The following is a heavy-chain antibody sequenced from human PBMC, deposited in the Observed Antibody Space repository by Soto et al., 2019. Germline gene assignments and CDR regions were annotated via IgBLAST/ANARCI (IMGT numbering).Heavy chain of an antibody. CDR1: GXTFSSYS. CDR2: ISYDGSNK. V-gene: IGHV3-30-3*01. CDR3: ARDWTYGAAAGTSGFDP. Sequence: GSLRLSCAASGXTFSSYSMHWVRQAPGKGLELVAFISYDGSNKYYADSVKGRFTISRDNSKNTLYLQMNSLRDEDTAVYYFARDWTYGAAAGTSGFDPWGQGTLGTVS. J-gene: IGHJ5*02. D-gene: IGHD6-13*01.